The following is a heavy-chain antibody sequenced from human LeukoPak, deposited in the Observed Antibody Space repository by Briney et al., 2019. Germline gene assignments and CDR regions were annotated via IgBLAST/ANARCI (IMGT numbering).Heavy chain of an antibody. V-gene: IGHV3-23*01. J-gene: IGHJ4*02. CDR2: ISGSGGST. CDR1: GFTFSSYA. CDR3: AKARVRFGELLYFDY. D-gene: IGHD3-10*01. Sequence: RGSLRLSCAASGFTFSSYAMSWVRQAPGKGLEWVSAISGSGGSTYYADSVKGRFTISRDNSKNTLYLQMNSLRAEDTAVYYCAKARVRFGELLYFDYWGQGTLVTVSS.